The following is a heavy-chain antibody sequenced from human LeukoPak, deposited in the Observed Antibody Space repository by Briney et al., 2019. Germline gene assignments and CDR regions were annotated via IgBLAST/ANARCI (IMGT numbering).Heavy chain of an antibody. D-gene: IGHD2-2*01. CDR2: ISYDGSNK. CDR3: AKDRYQIVVVPTAID. J-gene: IGHJ4*02. CDR1: GFTFSSYG. V-gene: IGHV3-30*18. Sequence: PGGSVRLSCAASGFTFSSYGMHWVRQAPGKGLEWVAVISYDGSNKYYADSVKGRFTISRDNSKNTLYLQMNSLRAEDTAVYYCAKDRYQIVVVPTAIDWGQGTLVTVSS.